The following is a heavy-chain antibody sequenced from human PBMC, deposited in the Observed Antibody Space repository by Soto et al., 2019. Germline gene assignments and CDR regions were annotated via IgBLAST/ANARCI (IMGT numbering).Heavy chain of an antibody. CDR3: ARDSGDYCSSTSCPTLDY. D-gene: IGHD2-2*01. J-gene: IGHJ4*02. V-gene: IGHV3-11*01. CDR2: ISSSGSTI. Sequence: QVQLVESGGGLVKPGGSLRLSCAASGFTFSDYYTSWIRQAPGKGLEWVSYISSSGSTIYYADSVKGRFTISRDNAKNSLYLQMNSLRAEDTAVYYCARDSGDYCSSTSCPTLDYWGQGTLVTVSS. CDR1: GFTFSDYY.